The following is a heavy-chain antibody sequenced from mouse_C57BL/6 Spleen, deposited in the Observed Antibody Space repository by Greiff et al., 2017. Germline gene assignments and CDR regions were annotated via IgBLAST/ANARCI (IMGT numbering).Heavy chain of an antibody. J-gene: IGHJ2*01. V-gene: IGHV1-69*01. CDR2: IDPSDSYT. CDR1: GYTFTSYW. CDR3: ARKAGTYGDYFDY. D-gene: IGHD4-1*01. Sequence: QVQLKQPGAELVMPGASVKLSCKASGYTFTSYWMHWVKQRPGQGLEWIGEIDPSDSYTNYNQKFKGKSTLTVDKSSSTAYMQLSSLTSEDSAVYYCARKAGTYGDYFDYWGQGTTLTVSS.